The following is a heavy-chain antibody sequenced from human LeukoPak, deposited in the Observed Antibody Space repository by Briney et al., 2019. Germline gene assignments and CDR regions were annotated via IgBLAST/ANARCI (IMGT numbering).Heavy chain of an antibody. CDR1: GGSISSSPYY. J-gene: IGHJ4*02. V-gene: IGHV4-39*01. CDR2: IYYSGST. D-gene: IGHD3-9*01. CDR3: ARGYYDILTNYPKNFDQ. Sequence: SETLSLTCTVSGGSISSSPYYWGWIRQPPGKGLEWIGSIYYSGSTYYNPSLKSRVTISLDTSKNQFSLKLSSVTAADTAVYYCARGYYDILTNYPKNFDQWGQGTLVTVSS.